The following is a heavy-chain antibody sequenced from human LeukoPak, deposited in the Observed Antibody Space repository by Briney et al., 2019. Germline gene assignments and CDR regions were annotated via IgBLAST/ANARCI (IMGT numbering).Heavy chain of an antibody. CDR1: GLSFSTPGVG. D-gene: IGHD6-6*01. J-gene: IGHJ3*01. Sequence: SGPTLVNPTQTLTLTCNFSGLSFSTPGVGVAWIRQPPGRALEWLAVVYWDDDKRYNPSLKSRLTITKDTSKNQVVLTMTNLDPVDTATYFCAHRSILHQNAFDVWGQGTLVTVSS. V-gene: IGHV2-5*02. CDR2: VYWDDDK. CDR3: AHRSILHQNAFDV.